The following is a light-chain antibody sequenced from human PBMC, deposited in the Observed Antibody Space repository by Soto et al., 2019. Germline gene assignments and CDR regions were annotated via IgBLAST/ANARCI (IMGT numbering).Light chain of an antibody. V-gene: IGKV3-20*01. CDR2: GAS. CDR3: QQYGSSLWM. Sequence: ETVLTQSPGTLSLSTWERATLSCRASQSVRSSYLDWYQQKPGQAPRLLIYGASSRATVIPDRFSGSGSGTDFTITISSLGTEDLAVSYCQQYGSSLWMLGQGTKVEIK. J-gene: IGKJ1*01. CDR1: QSVRSSY.